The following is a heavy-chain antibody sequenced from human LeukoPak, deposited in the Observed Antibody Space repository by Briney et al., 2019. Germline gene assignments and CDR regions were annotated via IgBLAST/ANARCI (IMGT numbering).Heavy chain of an antibody. J-gene: IGHJ5*02. CDR2: INHSGST. CDR3: ARKVRIRDIVVVPAAAEEDNWFDP. CDR1: GGSFSGYY. V-gene: IGHV4-34*01. D-gene: IGHD2-2*01. Sequence: SETLSLTCAVYGGSFSGYYRSWIRQPPGKGQEWIGEINHSGSTNYNPSLKSRVTISVDTSKNQFSLKLSSVTAADTAVYYCARKVRIRDIVVVPAAAEEDNWFDPWGQGTLVTVSS.